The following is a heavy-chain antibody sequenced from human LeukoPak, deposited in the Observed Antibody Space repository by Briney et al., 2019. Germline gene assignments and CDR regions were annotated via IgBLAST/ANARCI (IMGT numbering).Heavy chain of an antibody. V-gene: IGHV3-11*06. J-gene: IGHJ4*02. CDR2: ISSSSSYT. D-gene: IGHD4-23*01. CDR1: GFTFSDYY. Sequence: GGSLRLSCGASGFTFSDYYMSWIRQAPGKGLEWVSYISSSSSYTNYADSVKGRFTISRDNAKNSLYLQVNSLRAEDTAVYYCARVFHHATTVVLDYWGQGTLVTVSS. CDR3: ARVFHHATTVVLDY.